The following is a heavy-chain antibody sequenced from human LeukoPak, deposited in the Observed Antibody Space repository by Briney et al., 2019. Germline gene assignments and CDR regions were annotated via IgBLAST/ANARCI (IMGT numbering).Heavy chain of an antibody. Sequence: PGGSLRLSCAASGFTFDDYAMHWVRQAPGKGLEWVSGISWNSGSIGYADSVKGRFTISRDNAKNSLYLQMNSLRAEDTALYYCAKDSTYYYDSSGYLDFDYWGQGTLVTVSS. V-gene: IGHV3-9*01. CDR1: GFTFDDYA. CDR3: AKDSTYYYDSSGYLDFDY. D-gene: IGHD3-22*01. CDR2: ISWNSGSI. J-gene: IGHJ4*02.